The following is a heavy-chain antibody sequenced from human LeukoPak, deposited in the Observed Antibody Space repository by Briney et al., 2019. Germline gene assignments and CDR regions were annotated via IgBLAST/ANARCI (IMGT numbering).Heavy chain of an antibody. CDR3: ARGHYGMDV. Sequence: PGGSLRLSCAASGFTFSDSWMTWVRQAPGKGLEWVANTNQDESDKYYADSVKGRFTISRDNAKNSLYVQMNSLRVEDTAVYYCARGHYGMDVWGQGTTVTVSS. J-gene: IGHJ6*02. CDR1: GFTFSDSW. CDR2: TNQDESDK. V-gene: IGHV3-7*01.